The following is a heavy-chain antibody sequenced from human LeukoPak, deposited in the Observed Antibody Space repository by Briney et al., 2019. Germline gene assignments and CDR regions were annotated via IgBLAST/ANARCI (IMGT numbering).Heavy chain of an antibody. J-gene: IGHJ4*02. CDR3: ARDRCSGGSCYSGFDY. CDR1: GYTFTSYG. CDR2: IIPILGIA. V-gene: IGHV1-69*04. D-gene: IGHD2-15*01. Sequence: SVKVSCKASGYTFTSYGTSWVRQAPGQGLEWMGRIIPILGIANYAQKFQGRVTITADKSTSTAYMELSSLRSEDTAVYYCARDRCSGGSCYSGFDYWGQGTLVTVSS.